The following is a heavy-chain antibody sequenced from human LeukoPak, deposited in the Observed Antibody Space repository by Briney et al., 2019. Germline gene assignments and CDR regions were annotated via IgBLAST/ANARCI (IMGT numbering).Heavy chain of an antibody. CDR1: GFTFSTYW. D-gene: IGHD5-12*01. J-gene: IGHJ5*02. Sequence: GGSLRLSCEASGFTFSTYWMHWVRQAPGKGQVWVSRINGDGSSTFYADSVKGRFTISRDNARNTVHLQMNSLRAEDTAVYYCARDAYSGYDHGDNWFDPWGQGTLVTVSS. CDR2: INGDGSST. V-gene: IGHV3-74*01. CDR3: ARDAYSGYDHGDNWFDP.